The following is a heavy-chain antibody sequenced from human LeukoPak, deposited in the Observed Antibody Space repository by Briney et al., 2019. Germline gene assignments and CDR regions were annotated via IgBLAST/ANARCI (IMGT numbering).Heavy chain of an antibody. CDR1: GGSFSVYY. Sequence: SETLSLTCAVYGGSFSVYYWSWIRQPPGKGLEWIGEINHSGSTNYNPSLKSRVTISVDTSKNQFSLKLSSVTAADTAVYYCARALHWGYNYGYRTGAFDIWGQGTMVTVSS. V-gene: IGHV4-34*01. CDR2: INHSGST. J-gene: IGHJ3*02. D-gene: IGHD5-18*01. CDR3: ARALHWGYNYGYRTGAFDI.